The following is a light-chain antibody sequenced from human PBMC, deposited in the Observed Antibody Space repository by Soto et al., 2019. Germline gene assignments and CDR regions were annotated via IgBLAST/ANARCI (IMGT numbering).Light chain of an antibody. Sequence: QSALTQPASVSGSPGQSITISCTGSSSDVGTYNLASWYQQHPGEAPKLMIYEVTKRPSGVSNRFSGSKSGNTASLTISGLQAEDEADYYCCSYAGSSYVFGTGTKVTVL. CDR2: EVT. J-gene: IGLJ1*01. V-gene: IGLV2-23*02. CDR3: CSYAGSSYV. CDR1: SSDVGTYNL.